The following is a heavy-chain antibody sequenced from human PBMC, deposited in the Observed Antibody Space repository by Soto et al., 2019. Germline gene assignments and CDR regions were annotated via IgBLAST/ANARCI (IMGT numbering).Heavy chain of an antibody. CDR1: GFTFSTYA. J-gene: IGHJ6*02. CDR3: ACPLYNSALYRSSAGMDV. CDR2: ISYDGNYK. Sequence: PGGSLRLSCAAAGFTFSTYALHWVRQAPGKGLEWVALISYDGNYKYYVDSVKGRFTISRDNSKNTLYLQMNSLRGEDTALYYCACPLYNSALYRSSAGMDVWGQGTTVTVSS. V-gene: IGHV3-30-3*01. D-gene: IGHD3-16*01.